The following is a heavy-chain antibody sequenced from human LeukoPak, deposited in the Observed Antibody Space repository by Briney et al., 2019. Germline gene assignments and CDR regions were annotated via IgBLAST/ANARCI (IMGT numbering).Heavy chain of an antibody. J-gene: IGHJ6*02. CDR3: TPSGGYCSSTSCSTDNFYGMDV. V-gene: IGHV3-23*01. D-gene: IGHD2-2*03. CDR2: IGSSGGGI. Sequence: QPGGSLRLSCAASGFTFSTYTMYWVRHPPGKRLEWVSIIGSSGGGIHYADSVKGRFTISRDNSKNALYLQMNSLKTEDTAVYYCTPSGGYCSSTSCSTDNFYGMDVWGLGTTVTVSS. CDR1: GFTFSTYT.